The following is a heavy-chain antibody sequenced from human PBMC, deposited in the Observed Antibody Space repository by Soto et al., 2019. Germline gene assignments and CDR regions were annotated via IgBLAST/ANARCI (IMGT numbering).Heavy chain of an antibody. CDR2: ISYDGSNK. D-gene: IGHD6-19*01. CDR1: GFTFSSYG. CDR3: AKDWQQWVHYYGMDV. Sequence: QVQLVESGGGVVQPGRSLRLSCAASGFTFSSYGMHWVRQAPGKGLEWVAVISYDGSNKYYADSVKGRFTISRDNSXHPLYLQMNSLRAEDTAVYYCAKDWQQWVHYYGMDVWGQGTTVTVSS. V-gene: IGHV3-30*18. J-gene: IGHJ6*02.